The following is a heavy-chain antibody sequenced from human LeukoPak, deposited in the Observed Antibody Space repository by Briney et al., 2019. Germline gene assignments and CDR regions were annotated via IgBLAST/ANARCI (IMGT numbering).Heavy chain of an antibody. D-gene: IGHD3-10*01. Sequence: SETLSLTCAVYGGSFSGYYWSWIRQPPGKGLEWIGEINHSGSTNYNPSLKSRVTISVDTSKNQFSLKLSSVTAADTAVYYCARGLYGSGSHPFDYWGQGTLVTVSS. CDR2: INHSGST. CDR3: ARGLYGSGSHPFDY. V-gene: IGHV4-34*01. CDR1: GGSFSGYY. J-gene: IGHJ4*02.